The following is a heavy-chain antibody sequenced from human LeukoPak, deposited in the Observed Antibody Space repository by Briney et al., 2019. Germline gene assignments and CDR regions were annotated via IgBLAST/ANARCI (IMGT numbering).Heavy chain of an antibody. D-gene: IGHD1-26*01. CDR1: GGYISSYY. J-gene: IGHJ5*02. CDR2: IYYSGGT. V-gene: IGHV4-59*08. Sequence: PSETLSLTCSVSGGYISSYYWSWIRQPPGKGLELIGYIYYSGGTNYNPSLKSRVTISVDTSKNQFSLKLSSVTAADTAVYYCARGITSGNYYNPDNWFDPWGQGTLVTVSS. CDR3: ARGITSGNYYNPDNWFDP.